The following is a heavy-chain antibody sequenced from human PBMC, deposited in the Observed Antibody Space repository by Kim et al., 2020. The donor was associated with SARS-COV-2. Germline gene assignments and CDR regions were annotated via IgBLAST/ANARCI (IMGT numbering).Heavy chain of an antibody. CDR3: ARRSPRRTGAFDI. J-gene: IGHJ3*02. CDR2: IYYSGST. V-gene: IGHV4-39*01. CDR1: GGSISSSSYY. Sequence: SETLSLTCTVSGGSISSSSYYWGWIRQPPGKGLEWIGSIYYSGSTYYNPSLKSRVTISVDTSKNQFSLKLSSVTAADTAVYYCARRSPRRTGAFDIWGQGTMVTVSS. D-gene: IGHD3-9*01.